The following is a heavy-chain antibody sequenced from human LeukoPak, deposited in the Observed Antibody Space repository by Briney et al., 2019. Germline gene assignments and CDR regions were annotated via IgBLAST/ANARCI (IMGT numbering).Heavy chain of an antibody. Sequence: ASVKVSCKASGGTFSSYAISWVRQAPGQGLECMGRIIPILGIANYAQKFQGRVTITADKSTSTAYMELSSLRSEDTAVYYCARDGSGSYAYFDYWGQGTLVTVSS. V-gene: IGHV1-69*04. CDR3: ARDGSGSYAYFDY. CDR1: GGTFSSYA. D-gene: IGHD3-10*01. CDR2: IIPILGIA. J-gene: IGHJ4*02.